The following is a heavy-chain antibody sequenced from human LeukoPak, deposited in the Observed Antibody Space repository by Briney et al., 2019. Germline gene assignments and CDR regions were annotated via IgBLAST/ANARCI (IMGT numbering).Heavy chain of an antibody. V-gene: IGHV3-23*01. D-gene: IGHD2/OR15-2a*01. CDR3: AKDVMPG. J-gene: IGHJ4*02. CDR2: ISDTGGNI. Sequence: GGSLRLSCTASGFTFDSYAMSWVRQTPGRGLEWVSIISDTGGNIYYADSVKGRFTISRDNSKNTLYLQMNSLRAEDTAVYYCAKDVMPGGGQGTLVTVSS. CDR1: GFTFDSYA.